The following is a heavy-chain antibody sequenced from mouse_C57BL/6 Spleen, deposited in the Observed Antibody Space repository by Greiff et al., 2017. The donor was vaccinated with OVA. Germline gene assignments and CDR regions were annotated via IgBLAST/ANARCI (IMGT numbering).Heavy chain of an antibody. V-gene: IGHV1-61*01. CDR1: GYTFTSYW. CDR3: AREADYYGSRGFDY. Sequence: VQLQQSGAELVRPGSSVKLSCKASGYTFTSYWMDWVKQRPGQGLEWIGNIYPSDSETHYNQKFKDKATLTVDKSSSTAYMQLSSLTSEDSAVXYCAREADYYGSRGFDYWGQGTTLTVSS. CDR2: IYPSDSET. D-gene: IGHD1-1*01. J-gene: IGHJ2*01.